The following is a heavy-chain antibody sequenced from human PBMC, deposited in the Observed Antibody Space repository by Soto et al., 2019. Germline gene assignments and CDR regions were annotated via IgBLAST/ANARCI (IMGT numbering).Heavy chain of an antibody. V-gene: IGHV6-1*01. CDR2: TYYRSKWSS. D-gene: IGHD7-27*01. Sequence: PSETLSLTCAISGDSVSSKSAAWHWIRQSPSRGLEWLGRTYYRSKWSSNYAVSVKSRITINPDTSKNQFSLQLRSVTPDDTAIYYCARTGEYLVHYCGPGTLATLST. J-gene: IGHJ4*02. CDR1: GDSVSSKSAA. CDR3: ARTGEYLVHY.